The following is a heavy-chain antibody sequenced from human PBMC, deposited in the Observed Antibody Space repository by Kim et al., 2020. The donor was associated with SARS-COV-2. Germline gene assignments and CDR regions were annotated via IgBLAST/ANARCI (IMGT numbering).Heavy chain of an antibody. CDR2: ISYDGSNK. V-gene: IGHV3-30*04. D-gene: IGHD3-10*01. CDR3: VRDLALWFGELPHRRGY. CDR1: GFTFSSYA. Sequence: GGALRLSCAASGFTFSSYAMHWVRQAPGKGLEWVAVISYDGSNKYYADSVKGRFTISRDNSKNTLYLQMNSLRAEDTAVYYCVRDLALWFGELPHRRGYWGQGTLVTVSS. J-gene: IGHJ4*02.